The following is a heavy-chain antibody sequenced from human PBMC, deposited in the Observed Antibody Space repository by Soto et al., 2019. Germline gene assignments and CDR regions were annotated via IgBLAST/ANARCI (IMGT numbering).Heavy chain of an antibody. CDR2: IVVGSGNT. D-gene: IGHD3-22*01. V-gene: IGHV1-58*01. CDR3: AAPSGDYYDSSGLYYGMDV. CDR1: GFTFTSSA. Sequence: SVKVSCKASGFTFTSSAVQWVRQARGQRLEWIGWIVVGSGNTNYAQKFQERVTITRDMSTSTAYMELSSLRSEDTAVYYCAAPSGDYYDSSGLYYGMDVWGKGTTVTVSS. J-gene: IGHJ6*04.